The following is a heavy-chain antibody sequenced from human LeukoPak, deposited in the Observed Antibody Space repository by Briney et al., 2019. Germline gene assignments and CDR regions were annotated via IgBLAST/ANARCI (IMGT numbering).Heavy chain of an antibody. CDR3: AKGKAPIRTAVAGTLDY. CDR2: ISYDGSNK. CDR1: GFTLSSYG. J-gene: IGHJ4*02. V-gene: IGHV3-30*18. Sequence: GGSLRLSCAASGFTLSSYGMHWVRQAPGKGLEWVAVISYDGSNKYYADSVKGRFTISRDNSKNTLYLQMNSLRAEDTAVYYCAKGKAPIRTAVAGTLDYWGQGTLVTVSS. D-gene: IGHD6-19*01.